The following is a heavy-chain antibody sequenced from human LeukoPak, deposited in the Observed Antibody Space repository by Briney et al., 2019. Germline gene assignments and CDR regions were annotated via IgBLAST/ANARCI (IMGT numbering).Heavy chain of an antibody. Sequence: GGSLRLSCAASGFTFSSYSMNWVRQAPGKGLEWVSYISSSSSTIYYADSVKGRFTISRDNAKNSLYLQMNSLRDEDTAVYYCARDHLPVPLLPAAILYYYYGMDVWGQGTTVTVSS. V-gene: IGHV3-48*02. J-gene: IGHJ6*02. CDR3: ARDHLPVPLLPAAILYYYYGMDV. D-gene: IGHD2-2*01. CDR1: GFTFSSYS. CDR2: ISSSSSTI.